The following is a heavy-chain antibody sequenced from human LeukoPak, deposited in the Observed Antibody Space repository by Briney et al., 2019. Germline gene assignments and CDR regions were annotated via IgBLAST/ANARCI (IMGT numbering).Heavy chain of an antibody. D-gene: IGHD2-2*01. CDR3: ARDSVVVPAAMPGPDYYYYYMDV. V-gene: IGHV3-21*01. CDR1: GFTFSSYS. CDR2: ISSSSSYI. Sequence: GGSLRLSCAASGFTFSSYSMNWVRQAPGKGLEWVSSISSSSSYIYYADSVKGRFTISRDNAKNSLYLQMNSLRAEDTAVYYCARDSVVVPAAMPGPDYYYYYMDVWGKGTTVTTSS. J-gene: IGHJ6*03.